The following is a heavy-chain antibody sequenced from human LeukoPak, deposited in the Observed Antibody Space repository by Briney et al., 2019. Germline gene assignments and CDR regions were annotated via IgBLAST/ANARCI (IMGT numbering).Heavy chain of an antibody. CDR2: FDPEDGET. J-gene: IGHJ5*02. Sequence: ASVKVSCKVYGYTLTELSMHWVRQAPGKGLEWMGGFDPEDGETIYAQKFQGRVTMTEDTSTDTAYMEPSSLRSEDTAVYYCATGPRIAAAAVFDPWGQGTLVTVSS. D-gene: IGHD6-13*01. V-gene: IGHV1-24*01. CDR1: GYTLTELS. CDR3: ATGPRIAAAAVFDP.